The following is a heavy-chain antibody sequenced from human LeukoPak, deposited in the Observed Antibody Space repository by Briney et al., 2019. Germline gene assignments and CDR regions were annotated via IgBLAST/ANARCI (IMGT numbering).Heavy chain of an antibody. CDR1: GYTFTSYG. V-gene: IGHV1-69*13. D-gene: IGHD1-14*01. J-gene: IGHJ4*02. CDR2: IIPIFGTA. Sequence: GASVKVSCKASGYTFTSYGISWVRQAPGQGLEWMGGIIPIFGTANYAQKFQGRVTITADESTSTAYMELSSLRSEDTAVYYCARDRITRGGFDYWGQGTLVTVSS. CDR3: ARDRITRGGFDY.